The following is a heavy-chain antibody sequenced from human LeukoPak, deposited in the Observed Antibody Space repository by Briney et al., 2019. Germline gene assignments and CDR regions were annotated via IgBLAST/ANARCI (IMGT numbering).Heavy chain of an antibody. V-gene: IGHV5-51*01. J-gene: IGHJ6*02. CDR1: GYSFTSYW. CDR2: IYPGDSDT. Sequence: GESLKISCKGSGYSFTSYWIGWVRQMPGKGLEWMGIIYPGDSDTRYSPSFQGQVTISADKSISTAYLQWSSLKASDTAMFYCARLWFGEDDYYHGLDVWGQGTTVTVS. D-gene: IGHD3-10*01. CDR3: ARLWFGEDDYYHGLDV.